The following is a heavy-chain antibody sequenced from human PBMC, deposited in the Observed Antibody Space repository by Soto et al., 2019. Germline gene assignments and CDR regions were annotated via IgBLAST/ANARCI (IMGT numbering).Heavy chain of an antibody. CDR3: ARVGAVAKVFTNYYYMDV. V-gene: IGHV3-11*01. J-gene: IGHJ6*03. CDR2: ISSSGSTI. D-gene: IGHD6-19*01. CDR1: GFTFSDYY. Sequence: GGSLRLSCAASGFTFSDYYMSWIRQAPGKGLEWVSYISSSGSTIYYADSVKGRFTISRDNAKNSLYLQMNSLRAEDTAVYYCARVGAVAKVFTNYYYMDVWGKGTTVTVSS.